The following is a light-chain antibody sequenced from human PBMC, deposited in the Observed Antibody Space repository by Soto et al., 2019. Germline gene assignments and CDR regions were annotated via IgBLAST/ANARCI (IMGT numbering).Light chain of an antibody. CDR2: DVS. CDR3: SSFTSSSTRV. Sequence: QSALTQSASVSGSPGQSITISCTGTSSDVGAYNYVSWYQQHPGKAPKLIIYDVSNLPSGVSNRFSGSKSGNTASLTISALQAEDEADYYCSSFTSSSTRVFVTGTKLTVL. V-gene: IGLV2-14*01. J-gene: IGLJ1*01. CDR1: SSDVGAYNY.